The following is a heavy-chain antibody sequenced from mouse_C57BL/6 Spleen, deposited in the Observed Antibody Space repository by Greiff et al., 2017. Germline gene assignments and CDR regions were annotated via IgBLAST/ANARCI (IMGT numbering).Heavy chain of an antibody. D-gene: IGHD1-1*01. CDR1: GFTFSNYW. Sequence: DVKLVESGGGLVQPGGSMKLSCVASGFTFSNYWMNWVRQSPEQGLEWVAQIRLKSDNYATHYAESVKGRFTISRDDSKSSVYLQMNNLRAEDTGIYYCTGGSSYFDYWGQGTTLTVSS. CDR2: IRLKSDNYAT. CDR3: TGGSSYFDY. J-gene: IGHJ2*01. V-gene: IGHV6-3*01.